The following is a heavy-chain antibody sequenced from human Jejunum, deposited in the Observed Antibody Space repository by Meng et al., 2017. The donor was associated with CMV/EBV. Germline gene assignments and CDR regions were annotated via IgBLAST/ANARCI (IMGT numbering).Heavy chain of an antibody. CDR3: ARGNGWRFDY. CDR1: GYTFTSAS. J-gene: IGHJ4*02. V-gene: IGHV7-4-1*01. Sequence: VELVQSGSELKKPGDSVKVSCQAAGYTFTSASMNWGRYAPGQGLEWMGWINTKTGNPTYAQGFTGRFVFSLDTSVSTAYLQIDSLKADDTAVYYCARGNGWRFDYWGQGTLVTVSS. CDR2: INTKTGNP. D-gene: IGHD6-19*01.